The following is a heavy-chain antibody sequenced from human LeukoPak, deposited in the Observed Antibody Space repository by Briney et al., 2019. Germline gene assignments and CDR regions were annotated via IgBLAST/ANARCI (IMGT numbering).Heavy chain of an antibody. J-gene: IGHJ4*02. CDR3: AKAHEYYDFWSGYYLLYFDY. CDR2: ISGSGGST. Sequence: QPGGSLRLSCAASRFTFSSYAMSWVRQAPGKGLEWVSAISGSGGSTYYADSVKGRFTISRDNSKNTLYLQMNSLRAEDTAVYYCAKAHEYYDFWSGYYLLYFDYWGQGTLVTVSS. CDR1: RFTFSSYA. V-gene: IGHV3-23*01. D-gene: IGHD3-3*01.